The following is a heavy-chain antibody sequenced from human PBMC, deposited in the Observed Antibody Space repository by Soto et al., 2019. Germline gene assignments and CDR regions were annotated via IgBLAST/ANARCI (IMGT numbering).Heavy chain of an antibody. D-gene: IGHD6-13*01. CDR2: IKSKTDGGTT. CDR3: TTDPGRSSSWFPYYYYYGMDV. V-gene: IGHV3-15*07. J-gene: IGHJ6*02. Sequence: PGGSLRLSCAASGFTFSNAWMNWVRQAPGKGLEWVGRIKSKTDGGTTDYAAPVKGRFTISRDDSKNTLYLQMNSLKTEDTAVYYCTTDPGRSSSWFPYYYYYGMDVWGQGTTVTVSS. CDR1: GFTFSNAW.